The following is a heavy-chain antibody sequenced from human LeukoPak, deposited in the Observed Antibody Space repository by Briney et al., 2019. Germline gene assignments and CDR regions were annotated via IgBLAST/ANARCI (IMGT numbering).Heavy chain of an antibody. CDR3: ARDQRHRSRKNYYYYMDV. Sequence: GGSLRLSCAASGFTFSSYSMNWVRQAPGKGLEWVSSISSSSSYIYYADSVKGRFTISRDNAKNSLYLQVNSLRAEDAAVYYCARDQRHRSRKNYYYYMDVWGKGTTVTVSS. J-gene: IGHJ6*03. CDR1: GFTFSSYS. V-gene: IGHV3-21*01. CDR2: ISSSSSYI. D-gene: IGHD6-13*01.